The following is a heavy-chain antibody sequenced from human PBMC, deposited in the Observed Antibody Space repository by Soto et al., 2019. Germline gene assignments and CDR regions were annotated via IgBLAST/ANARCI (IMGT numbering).Heavy chain of an antibody. CDR2: FDPEDGET. D-gene: IGHD2-15*01. CDR1: GYTLTELS. V-gene: IGHV1-24*01. CDR3: ARGHCSGGSCYSGGMDV. J-gene: IGHJ6*02. Sequence: ASVKVSCKVSGYTLTELSMHWVRQAPGKGLEWMGGFDPEDGETIYAQKFQGRVTMTGDTSTDTAYMELSSLRSEDTAVYYCARGHCSGGSCYSGGMDVWGQGTTVTVSS.